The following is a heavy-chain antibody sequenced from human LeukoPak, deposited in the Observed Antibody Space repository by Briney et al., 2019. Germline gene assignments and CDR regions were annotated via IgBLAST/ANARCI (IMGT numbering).Heavy chain of an antibody. CDR2: IRSKAYGGTT. CDR3: TRGFGQQLVEDAFDI. V-gene: IGHV3-49*03. J-gene: IGHJ3*02. D-gene: IGHD6-13*01. Sequence: PGGSLRLSCTASGFTFGDYAMSWFRQAPGKGLEWVGFIRSKAYGGTTEYAASVKGRFTISRDDSKSIAYLQMNSLKTEDTAVYYCTRGFGQQLVEDAFDIWGQGTMVTVSS. CDR1: GFTFGDYA.